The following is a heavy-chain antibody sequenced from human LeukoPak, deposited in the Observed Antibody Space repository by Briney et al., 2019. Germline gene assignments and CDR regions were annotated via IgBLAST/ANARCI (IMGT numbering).Heavy chain of an antibody. CDR2: INPNSGGT. Sequence: GASVRVSCKASGYTFTGYYIHWVRPAPRQGLEWMGWINPNSGGTNYAQKFHDRVTMTRDTSISTTYMELRSLRTDDTAVYYCARSLGVKYGHVLDYWGQGTLVTVSS. CDR3: ARSLGVKYGHVLDY. CDR1: GYTFTGYY. D-gene: IGHD3-10*01. V-gene: IGHV1-2*02. J-gene: IGHJ4*02.